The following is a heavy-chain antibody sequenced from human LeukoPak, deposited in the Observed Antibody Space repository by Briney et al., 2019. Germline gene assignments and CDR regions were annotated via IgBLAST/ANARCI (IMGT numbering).Heavy chain of an antibody. CDR2: IYYSGST. D-gene: IGHD3-3*01. CDR1: GGSISSSSYH. J-gene: IGHJ4*02. Sequence: PSETLSLTCTVSGGSISSSSYHWGWIRQPPGKGLEWIGSIYYSGSTYYNPSLKSRVTIFVDTSKNQFSLKLSSVTAADTAVYYCARTPYDFWSGYWRTQFDYWGQGTLVTVSS. CDR3: ARTPYDFWSGYWRTQFDY. V-gene: IGHV4-39*01.